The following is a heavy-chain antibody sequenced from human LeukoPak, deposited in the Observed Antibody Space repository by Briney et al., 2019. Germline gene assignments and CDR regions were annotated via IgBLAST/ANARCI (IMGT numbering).Heavy chain of an antibody. CDR3: SRHSPTTIDY. J-gene: IGHJ4*02. V-gene: IGHV5-51*01. Sequence: GESLKISRKGPGYSLTSSWIGRAPPMPGKGLGWVGILFPGDSDTRYSPSFQSQDSISPDKTISTTYLQWSSRKASDTVLYYCSRHSPTTIDYWGQGTLVTVSS. CDR1: GYSLTSSW. CDR2: LFPGDSDT. D-gene: IGHD4-17*01.